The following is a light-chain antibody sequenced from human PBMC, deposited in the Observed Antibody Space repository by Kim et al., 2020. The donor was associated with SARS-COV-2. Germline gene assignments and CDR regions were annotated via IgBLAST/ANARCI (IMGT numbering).Light chain of an antibody. CDR1: QSVNSIY. J-gene: IGKJ2*01. V-gene: IGKV3-20*01. CDR2: AAS. CDR3: QQYDDSPYT. Sequence: EIVLTQSPVTLSLSPGERVTLSCRASQSVNSIYLAWYQQKPGQAPRPVIYAASSRATGIPDRFSGSGSGTDFTLTISRLEPEDFEVYYCQQYDDSPYTFGQGTKLEI.